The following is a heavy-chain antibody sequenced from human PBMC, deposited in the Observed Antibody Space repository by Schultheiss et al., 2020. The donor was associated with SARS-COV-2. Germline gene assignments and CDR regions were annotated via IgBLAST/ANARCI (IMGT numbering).Heavy chain of an antibody. CDR3: SRSQWLRMDV. D-gene: IGHD6-19*01. J-gene: IGHJ6*02. CDR2: IYHSGST. CDR1: GGSISSGGYS. Sequence: SETLSLTCAVSGGSISSGGYSWSWIRQPPGKGLEWIGYIYHSGSTYYNPSLKSRVTISVDTSKNQFSLKLSSVSAADTAVYYCSRSQWLRMDVWGQGTTVTVSS. V-gene: IGHV4-30-2*02.